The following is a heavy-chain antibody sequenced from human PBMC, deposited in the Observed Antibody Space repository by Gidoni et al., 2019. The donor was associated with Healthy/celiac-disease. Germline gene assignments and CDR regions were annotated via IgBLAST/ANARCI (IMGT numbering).Heavy chain of an antibody. J-gene: IGHJ3*02. Sequence: QVQLVQSGAEVQKPGASVKVSCKASGYTFTGYYMHWVRQAPGQGLEWMGRINPNRGGTNYAQKFQGRVTMTRDTSISTAYMELSRLRSDDTAVYYCARGVNYDFWSADGQGDAFDIWGQGTMVTVSS. CDR1: GYTFTGYY. V-gene: IGHV1-2*06. CDR3: ARGVNYDFWSADGQGDAFDI. D-gene: IGHD3-3*01. CDR2: INPNRGGT.